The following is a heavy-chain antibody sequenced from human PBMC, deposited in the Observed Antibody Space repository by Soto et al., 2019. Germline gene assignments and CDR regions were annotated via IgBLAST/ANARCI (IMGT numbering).Heavy chain of an antibody. J-gene: IGHJ3*02. CDR2: MNPNSGNT. CDR1: GYTFTHYD. Sequence: ASVKVSCKASGYTFTHYDINWVRQATGQGLEWMGWMNPNSGNTGFAQKFQGRVTLTKNTSISTAYMELTSLRSEDTAVYYSVRVYGDYTNDTFDIWGQGTMVTVSS. D-gene: IGHD4-17*01. V-gene: IGHV1-8*01. CDR3: VRVYGDYTNDTFDI.